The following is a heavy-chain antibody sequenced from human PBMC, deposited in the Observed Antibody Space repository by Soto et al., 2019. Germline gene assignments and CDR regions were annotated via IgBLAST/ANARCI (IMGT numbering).Heavy chain of an antibody. D-gene: IGHD4-17*01. CDR1: GFTVSNNY. CDR2: IYSAGNT. Sequence: EVQLVESGGGLIQPGGSLRLSCAASGFTVSNNYMSWVRQAPGKGLEGVSVIYSAGNTFYSDSVKGRFTISRDNSKNTLYLQMSSLSAEDTAVYYCATSPGRNYWGQGTLFTVSS. J-gene: IGHJ4*02. V-gene: IGHV3-53*01. CDR3: ATSPGRNY.